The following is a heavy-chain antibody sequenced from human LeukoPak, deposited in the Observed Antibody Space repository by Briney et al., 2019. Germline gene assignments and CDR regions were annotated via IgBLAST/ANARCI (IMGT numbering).Heavy chain of an antibody. D-gene: IGHD6-13*01. V-gene: IGHV3-48*04. CDR1: GFTFSSYS. CDR3: ARSEQLVPEGSDY. CDR2: ISSSSSTK. J-gene: IGHJ4*02. Sequence: QSGGSLRLSCAPSGFTFSSYSMNWVRQAPGKGLEWVSYISSSSSTKYYADSVKGRFTISRDNAKNSLYLQMNSLRAEDTAVYYCARSEQLVPEGSDYWGQGTLVTVSS.